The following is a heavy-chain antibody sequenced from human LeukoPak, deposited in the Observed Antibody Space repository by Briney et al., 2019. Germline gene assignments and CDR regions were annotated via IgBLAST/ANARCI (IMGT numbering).Heavy chain of an antibody. CDR2: INHSGST. Sequence: PSETLCLTCAVYGGSFSGYYWSWIRQPPGKGLEWIGEINHSGSTNYNPSLKSRVTISVDTSKNQFSLKLSSVTAADTAVYYCARGAGYCSSTSCYFDYWGQGTLVTVSS. D-gene: IGHD2-2*03. CDR3: ARGAGYCSSTSCYFDY. J-gene: IGHJ4*02. V-gene: IGHV4-34*01. CDR1: GGSFSGYY.